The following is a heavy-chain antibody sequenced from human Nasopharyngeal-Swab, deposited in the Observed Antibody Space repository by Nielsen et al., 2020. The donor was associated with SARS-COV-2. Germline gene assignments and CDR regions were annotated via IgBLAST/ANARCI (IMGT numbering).Heavy chain of an antibody. CDR2: IYSGGAT. D-gene: IGHD2-21*01. CDR1: GYTFTRYG. CDR3: AREDSF. J-gene: IGHJ6*01. Sequence: SCKASGYTFTRYGISWVRQAPGKGLEWVSVIYSGGATYYADSVKGRFTISRDNSKNTLYLQMNSLRGEDTAVYYCAREDSFWGQGTKVTVSS. V-gene: IGHV3-53*01.